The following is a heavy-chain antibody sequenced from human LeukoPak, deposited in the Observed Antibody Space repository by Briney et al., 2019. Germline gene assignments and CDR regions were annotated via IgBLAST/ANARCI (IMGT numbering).Heavy chain of an antibody. J-gene: IGHJ4*02. CDR1: GFTFSSYA. V-gene: IGHV3-64*01. D-gene: IGHD1-26*01. CDR2: ISSNGGST. Sequence: PGGSLRLSCAASGFTFSSYAMHWVRQAPGKGLEYVSAISSNGGSTYYANSVKGRFTISRDNSKNTLYLQMGSLRAEDTAVYYCAKDSQWGKVGTKGGHFDYWGQGTLVTVSS. CDR3: AKDSQWGKVGTKGGHFDY.